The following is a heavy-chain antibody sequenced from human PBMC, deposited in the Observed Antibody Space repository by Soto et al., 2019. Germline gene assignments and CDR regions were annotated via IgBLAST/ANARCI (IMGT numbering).Heavy chain of an antibody. CDR2: TYPGDSDT. D-gene: IGHD2-15*01. CDR3: ASIGYCSGGSCSSPYYYYGMDV. CDR1: GYSFTSYW. V-gene: IGHV5-51*01. J-gene: IGHJ6*02. Sequence: GGSLKISCKGSGYSFTSYWIGLVRQIPGKGLEGMGITYPGDSDTRYSPSFQGQVTISADKSISTAYLQWSSLKASDTAMYYCASIGYCSGGSCSSPYYYYGMDVWGQGTTVTVSS.